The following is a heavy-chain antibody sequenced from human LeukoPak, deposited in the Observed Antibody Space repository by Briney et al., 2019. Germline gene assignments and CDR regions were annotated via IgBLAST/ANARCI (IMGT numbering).Heavy chain of an antibody. CDR2: IYYSGST. V-gene: IGHV4-39*01. CDR3: ARHSGYDNYYYYYMDV. J-gene: IGHJ6*03. CDR1: GGSISSSSYY. Sequence: SETLSLTCTVSGGSISSSSYYWGWIRQPPGKGLEWIGSIYYSGSTYYNPSLKSRVTISVDTSKNQFSLKLSSVTAADTAVYYCARHSGYDNYYYYYMDVWGKGTTVTVSS. D-gene: IGHD5-12*01.